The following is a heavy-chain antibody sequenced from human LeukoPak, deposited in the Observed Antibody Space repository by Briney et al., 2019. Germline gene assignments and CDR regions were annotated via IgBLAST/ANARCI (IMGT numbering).Heavy chain of an antibody. D-gene: IGHD4/OR15-4a*01. CDR2: IYYSGST. Sequence: PSQTQSLTCTVSGGSISSDDYYWSWIRQPPGRGLEWIGYIYYSGSTYYNPSLKSRVTISVDTSKNQFSLKLSSVTAADTAVYYCASGLLGAFDIWGQGTMVTVSS. V-gene: IGHV4-30-4*08. J-gene: IGHJ3*02. CDR3: ASGLLGAFDI. CDR1: GGSISSDDYY.